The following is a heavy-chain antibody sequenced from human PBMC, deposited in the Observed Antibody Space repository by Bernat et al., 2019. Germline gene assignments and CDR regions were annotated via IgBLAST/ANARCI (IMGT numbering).Heavy chain of an antibody. J-gene: IGHJ3*01. Sequence: QVQLQESGPGLVKPSDTLSLTCAVSGGSVSSGSYFWSWIRQPPGKGLEWIGYVSYIGSANYNPSFRSRVLISVDTFKNYLSLTLRSVGAADTAVYYCARDVGGYYTGDSFDVWGQGTMVTVSS. CDR1: GGSVSSGSYF. CDR2: VSYIGSA. D-gene: IGHD3-3*01. CDR3: ARDVGGYYTGDSFDV. V-gene: IGHV4-61*03.